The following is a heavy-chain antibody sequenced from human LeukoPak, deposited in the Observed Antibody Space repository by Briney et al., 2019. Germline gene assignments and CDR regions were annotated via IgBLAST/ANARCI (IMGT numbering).Heavy chain of an antibody. J-gene: IGHJ6*02. CDR2: IKQDGSEK. V-gene: IGHV3-7*01. CDR1: GFTFRSYW. D-gene: IGHD5-12*01. CDR3: ARDRKWLVSQSPYYYYGMDV. Sequence: GGFLRLSCAASGFTFRSYWMSWVRQAPGKGLEWGANIKQDGSEKYYVDSVKGRFTISRDNAKNPLYLQMNSLRAEDTAVYNCARDRKWLVSQSPYYYYGMDVWGQGTTVTVSS.